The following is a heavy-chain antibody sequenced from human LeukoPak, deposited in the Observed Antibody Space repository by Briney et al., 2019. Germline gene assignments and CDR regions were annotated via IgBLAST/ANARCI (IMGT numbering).Heavy chain of an antibody. Sequence: ASVKVSCKASGYTFTGYYMHWVRQAPGQGLEWMGWINPNSGGTNYAQKVQGRVTMTRDTSISTAYMELSRLRSDDTAVYYCARADYYGDYDYWGQGTLVTVSS. J-gene: IGHJ4*02. D-gene: IGHD4-17*01. CDR2: INPNSGGT. CDR1: GYTFTGYY. V-gene: IGHV1-2*02. CDR3: ARADYYGDYDY.